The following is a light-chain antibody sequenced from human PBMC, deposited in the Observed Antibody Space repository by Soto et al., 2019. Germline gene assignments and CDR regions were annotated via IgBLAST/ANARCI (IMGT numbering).Light chain of an antibody. J-gene: IGLJ3*02. Sequence: QSALTQPLSVSGSPGQSVTISCTGTSRDVGDYNYVSWYQQHPGKVPKLIIYRVTGRPSGIPDRFSGSKSGNTASLTISGLQADDEADYYCCSYAGTYTPWVFGGGTKVTVL. CDR2: RVT. CDR1: SRDVGDYNY. CDR3: CSYAGTYTPWV. V-gene: IGLV2-11*01.